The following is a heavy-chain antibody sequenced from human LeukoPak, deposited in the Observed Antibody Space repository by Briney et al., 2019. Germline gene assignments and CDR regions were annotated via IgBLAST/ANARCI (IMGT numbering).Heavy chain of an antibody. CDR2: INPSSGDT. V-gene: IGHV1-2*02. D-gene: IGHD5-12*01. J-gene: IGHJ4*02. Sequence: ASVKVSCKASGYSFTAAYNIHWLRQAPGQGPEFMGWINPSSGDTRYAQKFQGRVTVTRDTIISTAYMELSSLTSVDTAVYYCARDPRGTYDYWGQGSLVTVSS. CDR1: GYSFTAAYN. CDR3: ARDPRGTYDY.